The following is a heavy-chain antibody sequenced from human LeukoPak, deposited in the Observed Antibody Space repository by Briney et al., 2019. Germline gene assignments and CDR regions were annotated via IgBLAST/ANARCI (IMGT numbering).Heavy chain of an antibody. CDR1: GYTFTSYG. V-gene: IGHV1-18*01. Sequence: ASVKASCKASGYTFTSYGISWVRQAPGQGLEWMGWISAYNGNTNYAQKLQGRVTMTTDTSTSTAYMELRSLRSDDTAVYYCARVTIVVVSNWFDPWGQGTLVTVSS. J-gene: IGHJ5*02. D-gene: IGHD3-22*01. CDR3: ARVTIVVVSNWFDP. CDR2: ISAYNGNT.